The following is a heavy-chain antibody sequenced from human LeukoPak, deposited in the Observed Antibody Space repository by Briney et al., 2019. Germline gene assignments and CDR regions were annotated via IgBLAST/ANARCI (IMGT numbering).Heavy chain of an antibody. D-gene: IGHD4-11*01. Sequence: SQTLSLTCTVSGGSISSGGYYWSWIRQHPGKGLEWIGYIYYSGSTYYNPSLKSRVTISVDTSKNQFSLKLSSVTAADTAVYYCAREHEGLQMGFDYWGQGTLVTVSS. CDR3: AREHEGLQMGFDY. CDR1: GGSISSGGYY. J-gene: IGHJ4*02. V-gene: IGHV4-31*03. CDR2: IYYSGST.